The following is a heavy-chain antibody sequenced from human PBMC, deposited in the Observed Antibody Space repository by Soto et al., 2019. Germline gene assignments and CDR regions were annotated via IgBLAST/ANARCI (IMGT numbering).Heavy chain of an antibody. Sequence: SETLSLTCTVSGGSISSYYWSWIRQPPGKGLEWIGYIYYSGSTNYNPSLKSRVTISVDTSKNQFALKLSSVTAADTAVYYCARDGLDYDSSGINWFDPWGQGTLVTVSS. CDR2: IYYSGST. D-gene: IGHD3-22*01. CDR1: GGSISSYY. J-gene: IGHJ5*02. V-gene: IGHV4-59*01. CDR3: ARDGLDYDSSGINWFDP.